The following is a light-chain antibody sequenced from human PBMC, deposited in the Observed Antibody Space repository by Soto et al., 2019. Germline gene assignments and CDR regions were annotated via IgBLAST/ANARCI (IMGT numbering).Light chain of an antibody. J-gene: IGLJ3*02. CDR1: SSDVVGYNY. V-gene: IGLV2-8*01. CDR2: EVS. Sequence: QSALTQPPSASVSPGQSVTISCTGTSSDVVGYNYVSWYQQHPGKAPKLMIYEVSKRPSGVPDRFSGSKSGNTASLTVSGLQAEEEADYYCSSYAGSNNWVFGGGTKLTVL. CDR3: SSYAGSNNWV.